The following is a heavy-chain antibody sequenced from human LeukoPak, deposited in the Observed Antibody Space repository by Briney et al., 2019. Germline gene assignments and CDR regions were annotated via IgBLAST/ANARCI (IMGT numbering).Heavy chain of an antibody. D-gene: IGHD2-8*02. CDR2: IYTSGST. Sequence: PSETLSLTCTVSGASISSGNYQWTWIRQPAGKGLEWIGRIYTSGSTNYNPSLKSRVTISVDTSKNQFSLKLSSVTAADTAVYYCAKGTGGTFYYFDYWGQGTLVTVSS. V-gene: IGHV4-61*02. J-gene: IGHJ4*02. CDR3: AKGTGGTFYYFDY. CDR1: GASISSGNYQ.